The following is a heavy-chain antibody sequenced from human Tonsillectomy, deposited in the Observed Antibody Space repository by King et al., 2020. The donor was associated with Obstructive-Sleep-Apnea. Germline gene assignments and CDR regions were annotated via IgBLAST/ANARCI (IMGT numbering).Heavy chain of an antibody. CDR2: IVVGSANT. CDR3: SADHSVHYVLSAGYYKSYFQH. Sequence: QLVESGPEVKKPGTSVKVSCKASGFTFTSSAMQWVRQARGQRLEWIGWIVVGSANTNYAQKFQERVTITRDLSTSTAYMELSSLRSEDTAVYYCSADHSVHYVLSAGYYKSYFQHWGQGTLVTVSS. D-gene: IGHD3-9*01. CDR1: GFTFTSSA. V-gene: IGHV1-58*02. J-gene: IGHJ1*01.